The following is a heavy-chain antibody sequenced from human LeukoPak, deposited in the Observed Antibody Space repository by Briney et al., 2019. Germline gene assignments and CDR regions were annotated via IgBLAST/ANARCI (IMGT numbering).Heavy chain of an antibody. CDR3: AKDSGQNWNDLLIDY. J-gene: IGHJ4*02. Sequence: GGSLRLSCAASGFTFSSYGMHWVRQAPGKGLEWVAFIRYDGSNKYYADSVKGRFTISRDNSKNTLYLQMNSLRAEDTAVYYCAKDSGQNWNDLLIDYWGQGTLVTVSS. V-gene: IGHV3-30*02. CDR1: GFTFSSYG. D-gene: IGHD1-1*01. CDR2: IRYDGSNK.